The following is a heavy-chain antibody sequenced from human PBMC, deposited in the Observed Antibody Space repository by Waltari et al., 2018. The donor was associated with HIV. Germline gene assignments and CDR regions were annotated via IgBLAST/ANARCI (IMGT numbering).Heavy chain of an antibody. J-gene: IGHJ4*02. CDR2: INPSTGST. CDR3: ARGDTTGYFPDY. Sequence: QVQLVQSGAEVKKPGASVKVSCKTSGYIFTSYYIHWVRQAPGQGLEWMGIINPSTGSTGYTQELQGRVTITRDTSTSTVYMELSSLRSEDTAVFYCARGDTTGYFPDYWGQGTLVTVSS. CDR1: GYIFTSYY. V-gene: IGHV1-46*01. D-gene: IGHD3-22*01.